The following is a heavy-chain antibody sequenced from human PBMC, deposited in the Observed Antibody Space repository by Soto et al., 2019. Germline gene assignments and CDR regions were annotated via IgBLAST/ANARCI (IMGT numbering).Heavy chain of an antibody. V-gene: IGHV1-2*02. CDR2: INPNSGDT. J-gene: IGHJ4*02. CDR3: ARMADSSGSDY. Sequence: QVQLVQSGAEVKKPGASVKVSCKASGYTFTGYYMHWVRQAPGQGLEWMGWINPNSGDTNYAQRFQGRVTMTRDTSISTAYMELSRLRSDDTAVYYCARMADSSGSDYWGQGTLVTVSS. D-gene: IGHD6-19*01. CDR1: GYTFTGYY.